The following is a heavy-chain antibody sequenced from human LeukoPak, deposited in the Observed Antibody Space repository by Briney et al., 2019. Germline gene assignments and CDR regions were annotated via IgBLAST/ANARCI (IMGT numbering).Heavy chain of an antibody. D-gene: IGHD5-12*01. J-gene: IGHJ4*02. CDR1: GFPFSSHG. Sequence: GGSLRLSCAGSGFPFSSHGMNWVRQAPGKGLEWVSGISPGGPTYYADTVKGRFTISRDDSKNTLYLQMKNLRAEDTAVYYCAKDGAWLRFDDWGQGILVSVSS. V-gene: IGHV3-23*01. CDR2: ISPGGPT. CDR3: AKDGAWLRFDD.